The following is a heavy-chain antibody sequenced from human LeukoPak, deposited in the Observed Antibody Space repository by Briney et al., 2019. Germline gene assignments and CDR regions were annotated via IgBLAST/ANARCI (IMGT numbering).Heavy chain of an antibody. D-gene: IGHD1-26*01. V-gene: IGHV3-53*01. Sequence: PGGSLRLSCAAYGFTVSSNYMTWVRQAPGKGLEWVSIIYSDGSTSYADSVKGRFTISRDNSKNTLYLQMNSLRAEDTAVYYCARDVVGATYFDWGQGTLVTVSS. CDR3: ARDVVGATYFD. J-gene: IGHJ4*02. CDR2: IYSDGST. CDR1: GFTVSSNY.